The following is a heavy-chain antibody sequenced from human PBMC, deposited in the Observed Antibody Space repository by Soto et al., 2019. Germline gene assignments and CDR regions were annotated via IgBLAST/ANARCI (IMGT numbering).Heavy chain of an antibody. CDR3: AHAYYYGSSGYSRLDY. J-gene: IGHJ4*02. Sequence: ASVEVSCKASGYTFTSYAMHWVRQAPGHRLEWMGWINADNGNTKYAQKFQGRVTITTDTSTSTAYMELRSLRSEDTAVYYCAHAYYYGSSGYSRLDYWGQGTLVTVSS. CDR2: INADNGNT. CDR1: GYTFTSYA. V-gene: IGHV1-3*01. D-gene: IGHD3-22*01.